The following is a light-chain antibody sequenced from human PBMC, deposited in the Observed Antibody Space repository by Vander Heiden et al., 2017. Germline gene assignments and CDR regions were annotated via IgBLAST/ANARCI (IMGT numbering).Light chain of an antibody. CDR3: CSYAGSYTFMV. V-gene: IGLV2-11*01. CDR2: DVS. J-gene: IGLJ2*01. CDR1: SSYVGGYNY. Sequence: QSALTQPRPVSGSPRQSVTIYCTGTSSYVGGYNYVSGYQHHPGKAPKLMIYDVSKRPSGVPDRFSGSKSGNTASLTISGLQAEDEADYYCCSYAGSYTFMVFGGGTKLTVL.